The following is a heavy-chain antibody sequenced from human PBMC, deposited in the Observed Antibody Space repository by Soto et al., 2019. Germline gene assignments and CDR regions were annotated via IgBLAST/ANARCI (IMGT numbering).Heavy chain of an antibody. CDR1: GFTFSSYA. V-gene: IGHV3-30-3*01. D-gene: IGHD1-1*01. J-gene: IGHJ6*02. CDR2: ISYDGSNK. Sequence: PRLSCAASGFTFSSYAMHWVHQAPGKGLEWVAVISYDGSNKYYADSVKGRFTISRDNSKNTLYLQMNSLRAEDTAVYYCARPLRALRTIYYYGMDVWGQGTTVTVSS. CDR3: ARPLRALRTIYYYGMDV.